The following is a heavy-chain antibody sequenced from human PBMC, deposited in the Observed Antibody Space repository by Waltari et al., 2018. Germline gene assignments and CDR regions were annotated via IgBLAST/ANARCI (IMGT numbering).Heavy chain of an antibody. CDR2: TGSDGRYQ. CDR3: ASKRSGSIVYFDS. D-gene: IGHD3-10*01. Sequence: QVQLVESGGGVVQPGGSLTLSCAASGFTFSNYGMHWVRQAPGNGVEWVAHTGSDGRYQYYADSVKGRYAIARDDSRYILYLQMNSLRPEETAVYFCASKRSGSIVYFDSWGQGTLVTVSS. J-gene: IGHJ4*02. CDR1: GFTFSNYG. V-gene: IGHV3-30*02.